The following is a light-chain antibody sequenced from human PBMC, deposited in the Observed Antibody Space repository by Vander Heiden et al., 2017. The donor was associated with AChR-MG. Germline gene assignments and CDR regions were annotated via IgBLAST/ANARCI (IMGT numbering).Light chain of an antibody. Sequence: DIQMTQSPSSLSASVGDRVTITCQASQDISNYLNWYQQKPGKAPKLLIYDASNLETGVPSRFSGSGSGTDFTFTISSLQPEEIATYYCQQYANLARTFGSGAKVEIQ. V-gene: IGKV1-33*01. CDR3: QQYANLART. CDR1: QDISNY. CDR2: DAS. J-gene: IGKJ1*01.